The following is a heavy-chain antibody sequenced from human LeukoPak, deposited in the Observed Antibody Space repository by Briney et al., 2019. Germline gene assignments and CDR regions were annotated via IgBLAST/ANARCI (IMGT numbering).Heavy chain of an antibody. CDR3: ARDLKGGRFGELNPPDY. CDR2: IYSGGST. J-gene: IGHJ4*02. V-gene: IGHV3-53*01. Sequence: GGSLRLSCAASGFTVSSNYVSWVRQAPGKGLEWVSVIYSGGSTYYADSVKGRFTISRDNSKNTLYLQMNSLRAEDTAVYYCARDLKGGRFGELNPPDYWGQGTLVTVSS. D-gene: IGHD3-10*01. CDR1: GFTVSSNY.